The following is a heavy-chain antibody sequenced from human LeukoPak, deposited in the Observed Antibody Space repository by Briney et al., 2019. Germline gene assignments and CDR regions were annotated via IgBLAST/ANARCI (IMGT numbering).Heavy chain of an antibody. CDR3: ARTSLGGAWFDP. CDR2: IYYNGST. V-gene: IGHV4-30-4*08. Sequence: SETLSLTCTVSGGSISSGDYYWSWIRQPPGKGLEWIGYIYYNGSTYYNPSLKSRATISVDTSKNQFSLKLSSVTAADTAVYYCARTSLGGAWFDPWGQGTLVTVSS. J-gene: IGHJ5*02. D-gene: IGHD3-10*01. CDR1: GGSISSGDYY.